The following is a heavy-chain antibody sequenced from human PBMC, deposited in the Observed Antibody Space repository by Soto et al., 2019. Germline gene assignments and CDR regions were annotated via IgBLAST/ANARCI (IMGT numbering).Heavy chain of an antibody. CDR1: GGSISSYY. J-gene: IGHJ3*02. D-gene: IGHD3-10*01. CDR2: IYYSGST. CDR3: ARVMARGTYWAFDI. V-gene: IGHV4-59*01. Sequence: QVQLQESGPGLVKPSETLSLTCTVSGGSISSYYWSWIRQPPGQGLEWIGYIYYSGSTNYNPSLKSRVTISVDTSKDLFSLKLSSVTAADTGVYYCARVMARGTYWAFDIWGQGTMVTVSS.